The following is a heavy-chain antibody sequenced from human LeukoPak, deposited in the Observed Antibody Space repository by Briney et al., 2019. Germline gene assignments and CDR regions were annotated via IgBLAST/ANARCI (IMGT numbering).Heavy chain of an antibody. CDR2: IYYSGST. CDR3: ARRAAGYSGYDRDLDY. CDR1: GGSINSYY. V-gene: IGHV4-59*05. J-gene: IGHJ4*02. Sequence: SPSETLSLTCTVSGGSINSYYWSWIRQPPGKGLEWIGSIYYSGSTYYNPSLKSRVTISVDTSKNQFSLKLSSVTAADTAVYYCARRAAGYSGYDRDLDYWGQGTLVTVSS. D-gene: IGHD5-12*01.